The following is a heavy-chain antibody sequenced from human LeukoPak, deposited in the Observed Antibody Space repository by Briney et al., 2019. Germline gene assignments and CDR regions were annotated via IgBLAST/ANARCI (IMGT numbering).Heavy chain of an antibody. D-gene: IGHD4-23*01. CDR3: ARSPPSYGGNALLDY. J-gene: IGHJ4*02. V-gene: IGHV4-34*01. Sequence: SETLSLTCAVYGGSFRGYYWSWIRQPPGKGLEWIGEINFGGSINYTPSLKSRVTISVDTSKNQFSLKVSSVTDADTAVYYCARSPPSYGGNALLDYWGQGTLVTVSS. CDR2: INFGGSI. CDR1: GGSFRGYY.